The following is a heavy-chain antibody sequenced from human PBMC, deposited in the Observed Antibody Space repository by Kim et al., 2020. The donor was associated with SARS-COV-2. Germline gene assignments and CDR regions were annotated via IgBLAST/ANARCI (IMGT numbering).Heavy chain of an antibody. CDR1: GGSITSFY. D-gene: IGHD3-10*01. CDR3: ARLRVSFVRGVIVYSYGLDV. Sequence: SETLSLTCTVSGGSITSFYWSWIRQSPGRGLEWIGYITYSGSTNYKPSLTSRVTISADTSKNQFSLKLNSVTAADSAVYYCARLRVSFVRGVIVYSYGLDVWGQGTTVTVSS. V-gene: IGHV4-59*01. CDR2: ITYSGST. J-gene: IGHJ6*02.